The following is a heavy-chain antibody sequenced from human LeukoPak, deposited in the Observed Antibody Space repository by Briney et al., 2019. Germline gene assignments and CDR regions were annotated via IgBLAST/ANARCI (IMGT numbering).Heavy chain of an antibody. CDR1: SHYA. CDR3: ARVGYYYDSSGYSKYVDY. Sequence: GGSLRLSCAAFSHYAMSWVRQAPGKGLEWVSAISGSGDITYYADSVKGRFTISRDNAKNSLYLQMNSLRAEDTAVYYCARVGYYYDSSGYSKYVDYWGQGTLVTVSS. D-gene: IGHD3-22*01. J-gene: IGHJ4*02. CDR2: ISGSGDIT. V-gene: IGHV3-23*01.